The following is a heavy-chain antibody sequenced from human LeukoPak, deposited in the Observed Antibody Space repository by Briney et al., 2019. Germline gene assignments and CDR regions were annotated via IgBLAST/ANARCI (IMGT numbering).Heavy chain of an antibody. CDR3: ARDHYYYDSSGYYYYFDY. CDR2: IYYSGST. J-gene: IGHJ4*02. V-gene: IGHV4-39*02. CDR1: GASISSSSYY. D-gene: IGHD3-22*01. Sequence: SETLSLTCTVSGASISSSSYYWGWIRQPPGKGLEWIGNIYYSGSTYCNPSLKSRVTISVDTSKNQFSLKLSSVTAEDTAVYYCARDHYYYDSSGYYYYFDYWGQGTLVTVSS.